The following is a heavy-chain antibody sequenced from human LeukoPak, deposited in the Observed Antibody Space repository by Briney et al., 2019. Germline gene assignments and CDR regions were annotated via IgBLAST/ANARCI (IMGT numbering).Heavy chain of an antibody. Sequence: PSQTLSLTCAVSGGSISSGGYSWSWIRQPPGKGLEWIGYIYHSGSTYYNPSLKSRVTISVDRSKNQFSLKVRSVTAADTAVYFCARVSGDGSYFDYWGQGTLVTVSS. V-gene: IGHV4-30-2*01. J-gene: IGHJ4*02. CDR2: IYHSGST. CDR3: ARVSGDGSYFDY. D-gene: IGHD4-17*01. CDR1: GGSISSGGYS.